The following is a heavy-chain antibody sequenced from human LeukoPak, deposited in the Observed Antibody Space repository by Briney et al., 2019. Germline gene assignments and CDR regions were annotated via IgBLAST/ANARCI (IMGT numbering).Heavy chain of an antibody. J-gene: IGHJ6*02. CDR1: GFTVSSNY. Sequence: RSGGSLRLSCAASGFTVSSNYMSWVRQAPGKGLEWVSVIYSGGSTYYADSVKGRFTISRDNSKNTLYLQMNSLRAEDTAVYYCARIFRETGTRVAPSTGRAVGAQGPTVTAS. CDR3: ARIFRETGTRVAPSTGRAV. V-gene: IGHV3-53*01. CDR2: IYSGGST. D-gene: IGHD1-7*01.